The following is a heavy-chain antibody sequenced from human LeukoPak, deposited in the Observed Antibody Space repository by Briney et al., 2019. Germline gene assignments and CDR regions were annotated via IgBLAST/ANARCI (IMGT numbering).Heavy chain of an antibody. D-gene: IGHD3-22*01. J-gene: IGHJ4*02. V-gene: IGHV3-23*01. CDR2: ISGSGGST. CDR1: GFTFSSYA. Sequence: GGSLRLSCAASGFTFSSYAMSWVRQAPGKGLEWVSAISGSGGSTYYADSVKGRFTISRDNAKNSLYLQMNSLRAEDTAVYYCASMSPYYYDSSGYYFYWGQGTLVTVSS. CDR3: ASMSPYYYDSSGYYFY.